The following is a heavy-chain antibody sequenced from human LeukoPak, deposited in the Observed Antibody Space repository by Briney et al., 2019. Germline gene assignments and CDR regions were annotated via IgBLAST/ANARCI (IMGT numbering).Heavy chain of an antibody. J-gene: IGHJ6*03. CDR2: ISGSGGST. CDR1: GFTFSSYV. Sequence: PGGSLRLSCAASGFTFSSYVMSWVRQAPEKGLEWVSTISGSGGSTWYADSVKGRFSISRDNSKNTLYLQMNSLRAEDTAIYYCAKNGDRGAYCTGGTCYPYFYYYMDVWGKGTTVTI. CDR3: AKNGDRGAYCTGGTCYPYFYYYMDV. D-gene: IGHD2-15*01. V-gene: IGHV3-23*01.